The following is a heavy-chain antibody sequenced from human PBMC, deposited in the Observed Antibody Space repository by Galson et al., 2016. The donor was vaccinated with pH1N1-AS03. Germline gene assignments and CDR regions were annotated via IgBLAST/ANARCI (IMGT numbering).Heavy chain of an antibody. J-gene: IGHJ4*02. CDR3: ARRGHCTGISCYDLDS. V-gene: IGHV5-51*03. D-gene: IGHD2-2*01. Sequence: QSGAEVKKPGESLKISCKGSGDSFNTYWIGWVRQMPGKGLEWMGIIYPGDSDTRYSPSFQGHVTISADASIRTAYLQWSSLKASDTAIYYCARRGHCTGISCYDLDSWGQGTMVTVSS. CDR1: GDSFNTYW. CDR2: IYPGDSDT.